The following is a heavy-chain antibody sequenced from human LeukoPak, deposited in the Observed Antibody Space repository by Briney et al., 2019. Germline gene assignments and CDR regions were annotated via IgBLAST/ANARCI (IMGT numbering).Heavy chain of an antibody. V-gene: IGHV4-34*01. CDR1: GGSFSGYY. Sequence: SETLSLTCAVYGGSFSGYYWSWIRQPPGKGLEWIGEINHSGSTNYNPSLKSRVTISVDTSKNQFSLKLSSVTAADTAVYYCASHIVVVPAASQAPYNWFDPWGQGTLVTVSS. CDR2: INHSGST. D-gene: IGHD2-2*01. J-gene: IGHJ5*02. CDR3: ASHIVVVPAASQAPYNWFDP.